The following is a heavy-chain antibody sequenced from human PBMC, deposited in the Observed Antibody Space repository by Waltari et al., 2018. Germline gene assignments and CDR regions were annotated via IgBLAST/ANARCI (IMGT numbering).Heavy chain of an antibody. CDR3: ARDGEGRWARDFWSGYYRYFDY. Sequence: QVQLQESGPGLVKPSETLSLTCAVSGYSISSGYYWGWIRQPPGQGLEWIGSIYHSGSTYYNPSLKSRVTISVDTSKNQFSLKLSSVTAADTAVYYCARDGEGRWARDFWSGYYRYFDYWGQGTLVTVSS. CDR2: IYHSGST. CDR1: GYSISSGYY. J-gene: IGHJ4*02. V-gene: IGHV4-38-2*02. D-gene: IGHD3-3*01.